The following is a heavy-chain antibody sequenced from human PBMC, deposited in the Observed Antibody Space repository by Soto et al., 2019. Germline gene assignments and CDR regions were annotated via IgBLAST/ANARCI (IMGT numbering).Heavy chain of an antibody. V-gene: IGHV4-31*03. D-gene: IGHD6-19*01. J-gene: IGHJ4*02. CDR2: IYYSGST. Sequence: SETLSLTCTVSGGSISSGGYYWSWIRQHPGKGLEWIGYIYYSGSTYYNPSLKSRVTISVDTSKNQFSLKLSSVTAADTAVYYCARSPGYSSGWYGKLDYWGQGTLVTVSS. CDR3: ARSPGYSSGWYGKLDY. CDR1: GGSISSGGYY.